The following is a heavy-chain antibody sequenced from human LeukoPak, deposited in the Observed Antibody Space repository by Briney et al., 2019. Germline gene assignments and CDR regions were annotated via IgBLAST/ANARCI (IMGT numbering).Heavy chain of an antibody. D-gene: IGHD3-10*01. J-gene: IGHJ5*02. CDR3: ANYGSGSYRFDP. V-gene: IGHV4-59*06. Sequence: SETLSLTCTVSGGSISSYYWSWIRQHPGKGLEWIGYIYYSGSTYYNPSLKSRVTISVDTSKNQFSLKLSSVTAADTAVYYCANYGSGSYRFDPWGQGTLVTVSS. CDR2: IYYSGST. CDR1: GGSISSYY.